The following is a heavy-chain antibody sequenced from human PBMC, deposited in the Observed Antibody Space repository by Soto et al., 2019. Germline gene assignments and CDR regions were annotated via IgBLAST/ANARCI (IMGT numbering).Heavy chain of an antibody. V-gene: IGHV1-58*01. D-gene: IGHD3-22*01. CDR1: GFTFTSSA. CDR3: AASGYYDSSGSIDY. J-gene: IGHJ4*02. Sequence: QMQLVQSGPEVKKPGTSVKVSCKASGFTFTSSAVQWVRQARGQRLEWIGWIVVSSGNTNYAQKFQERVTITRDMSTSTAYMELSSLRSEDTAVYYCAASGYYDSSGSIDYWGQGTLVTVSS. CDR2: IVVSSGNT.